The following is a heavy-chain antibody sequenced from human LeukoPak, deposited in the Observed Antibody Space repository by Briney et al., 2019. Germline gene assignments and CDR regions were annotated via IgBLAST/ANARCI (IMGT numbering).Heavy chain of an antibody. CDR2: ISNTGGST. D-gene: IGHD1-26*01. J-gene: IGHJ4*02. CDR3: AKHSGVVGAAARADNDFDY. Sequence: PGGSLRLSCSASLFTLTSYAMSWVRQAPGKGLEWVSTISNTGGSTYYADSVKGRFTISRDNSKNTLYLQMSSLRAEDTAVYYRAKHSGVVGAAARADNDFDYWGQGTLVTVSS. V-gene: IGHV3-23*01. CDR1: LFTLTSYA.